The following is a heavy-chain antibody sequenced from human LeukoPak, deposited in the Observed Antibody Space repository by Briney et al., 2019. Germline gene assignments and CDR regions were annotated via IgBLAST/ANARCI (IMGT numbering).Heavy chain of an antibody. CDR1: GYTFTSYY. J-gene: IGHJ5*02. CDR3: ARAGYWAASGYATT. V-gene: IGHV1-46*03. CDR2: INPSGGST. Sequence: ASVKVSCKASGYTFTSYYMHWVRQAPGQGLEWMGIINPSGGSTTYAQKFQGRVTMTRDTSTSTVYMALSSLTPEDTAVYYCARAGYWAASGYATTWGQGTLVTVSP. D-gene: IGHD6-13*01.